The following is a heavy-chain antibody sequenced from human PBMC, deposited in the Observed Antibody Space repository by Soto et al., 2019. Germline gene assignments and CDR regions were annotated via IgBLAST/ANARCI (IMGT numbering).Heavy chain of an antibody. J-gene: IGHJ4*02. CDR3: ARDQDSSGYPSFDY. D-gene: IGHD3-22*01. CDR1: GFTFSSYE. V-gene: IGHV3-48*03. Sequence: GGSLRLSCAASGFTFSSYEMNWVRQAPGKGLEWVSYISSTGTTIYYADSVKGRFTISRDNAKNLLYLQMHSLRAEDTALYYCARDQDSSGYPSFDYWGPGTLVTVSS. CDR2: ISSTGTTI.